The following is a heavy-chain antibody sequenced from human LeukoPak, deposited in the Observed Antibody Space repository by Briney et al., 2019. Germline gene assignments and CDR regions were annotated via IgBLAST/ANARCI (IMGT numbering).Heavy chain of an antibody. CDR1: GFTFSSYS. CDR2: ISSSSSYI. D-gene: IGHD2/OR15-2a*01. Sequence: GGSLRLSCAASGFTFSSYSMNWVRQAPGKGLEWVSSISSSSSYIYYADSVKGRFTISRDNAKNSLYLQMNSLRAEDTAVYYCARVSVPAQYYYYYYYYMDVWGKGTTVTISS. CDR3: ARVSVPAQYYYYYYYYMDV. V-gene: IGHV3-21*01. J-gene: IGHJ6*03.